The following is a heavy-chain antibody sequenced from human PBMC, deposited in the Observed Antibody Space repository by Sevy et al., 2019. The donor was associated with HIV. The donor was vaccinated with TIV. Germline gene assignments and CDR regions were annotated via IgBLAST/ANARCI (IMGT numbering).Heavy chain of an antibody. CDR3: TRGGARDSSSWYDYFDY. Sequence: GGSLRLSCAASGFTFSGSAMQWVRQASGKGLEWVGRIRSKGNIYATAYAASVKGRFTISRDDSKNTVYLQMNSLKTEDTAVYYCTRGGARDSSSWYDYFDYWGQGTLVTVSS. CDR2: IRSKGNIYAT. CDR1: GFTFSGSA. D-gene: IGHD6-13*01. J-gene: IGHJ4*02. V-gene: IGHV3-73*01.